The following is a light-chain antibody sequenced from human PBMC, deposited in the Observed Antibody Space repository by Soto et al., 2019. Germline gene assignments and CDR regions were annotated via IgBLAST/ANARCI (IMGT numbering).Light chain of an antibody. V-gene: IGKV1-5*03. J-gene: IGKJ1*01. Sequence: DIQMTQSPSTLSASVGDRVTITCRASQSISTWLAWYQQEPGKAPKLLIHKASSLQSGVPSRFSGSGSGTDFTLTISSLHPDDFATYYCQQYNSYSPTFGQVTRVEIK. CDR3: QQYNSYSPT. CDR1: QSISTW. CDR2: KAS.